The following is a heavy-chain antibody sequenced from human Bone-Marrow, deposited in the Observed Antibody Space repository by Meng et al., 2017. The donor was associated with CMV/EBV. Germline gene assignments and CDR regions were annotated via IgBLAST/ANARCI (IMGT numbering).Heavy chain of an antibody. CDR3: AGGISMDV. D-gene: IGHD1-26*01. Sequence: SVKVSCKASGYTFPDYYIHWVRQAPGQGLEWIGRIIPMLGIGNYAQRFQGRVTITADKSTTTAYVELSSLTSEDTPVYYCAGGISMDVWGQGTTVTVSS. CDR2: IIPMLGIG. V-gene: IGHV1-69*02. J-gene: IGHJ6*02. CDR1: GYTFPDYY.